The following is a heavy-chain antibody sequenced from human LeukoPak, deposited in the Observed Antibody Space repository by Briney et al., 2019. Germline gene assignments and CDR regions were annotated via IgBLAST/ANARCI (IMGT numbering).Heavy chain of an antibody. CDR1: GFTFNNAW. V-gene: IGHV3-11*04. CDR2: ISVSGSAI. D-gene: IGHD3-10*01. Sequence: GGSLRLSCAASGFTFNNAWMSWVRQAPGKGLEWVSYISVSGSAIHYADSVKGRFTISRDNAKSSLYLQMNSLRAEDTAVYYCARVNYFGSGNYFESWGQGTLVTVSS. J-gene: IGHJ4*02. CDR3: ARVNYFGSGNYFES.